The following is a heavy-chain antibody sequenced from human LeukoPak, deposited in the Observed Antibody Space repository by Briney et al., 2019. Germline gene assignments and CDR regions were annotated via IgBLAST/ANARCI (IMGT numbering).Heavy chain of an antibody. Sequence: PSETLSLTCTVSGGSISTYYWSWIRQPAGKGLEWIGRIYSSGSTNYNPSLKSRVTISVDTSKNQFSLKLTSVTAADTAVYYCARGLWLDHFDYWGQGTLVTVSS. D-gene: IGHD6-19*01. CDR2: IYSSGST. J-gene: IGHJ4*02. CDR3: ARGLWLDHFDY. V-gene: IGHV4-4*07. CDR1: GGSISTYY.